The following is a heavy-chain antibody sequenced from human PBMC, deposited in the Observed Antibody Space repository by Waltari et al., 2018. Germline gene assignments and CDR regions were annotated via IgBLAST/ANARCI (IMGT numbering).Heavy chain of an antibody. J-gene: IGHJ4*02. V-gene: IGHV3-23*01. Sequence: EVQLLESGGGLVQPGGSLRLSCAASGFTFSSYAMSWVRQAPGKGLEWVSAISGSGGSTYYADSVKGRFTISRDNSKNTLYLQINSLRAEDTAVYFCATAYSNSCFNHWGQGTLVTVSS. CDR1: GFTFSSYA. D-gene: IGHD5-18*01. CDR3: ATAYSNSCFNH. CDR2: ISGSGGST.